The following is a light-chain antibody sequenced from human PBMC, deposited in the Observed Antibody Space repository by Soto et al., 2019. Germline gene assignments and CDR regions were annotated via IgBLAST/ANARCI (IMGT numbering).Light chain of an antibody. J-gene: IGKJ5*01. V-gene: IGKV3-11*01. CDR3: QQRHMWPIT. CDR2: DAY. Sequence: EVGLTQSPSTLSFSPGVRATPSCRASQSVSSYLAWYQQKPGQAPRLLIYDAYNRATGIPPRFSGSGSGTDFTLTISSLEPEDSAVYYCQQRHMWPITFGQGTRLEIK. CDR1: QSVSSY.